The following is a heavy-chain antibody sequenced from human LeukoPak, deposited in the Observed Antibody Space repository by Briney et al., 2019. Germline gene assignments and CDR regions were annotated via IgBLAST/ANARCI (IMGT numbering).Heavy chain of an antibody. D-gene: IGHD1-7*01. V-gene: IGHV4-39*01. Sequence: SETLSLTCTVSGGSISSSSYYWCWSRQPPGKGLEWIGSIYYSGSTYYNPSLKSRVTISVDTSKNQFSLKLSSVTAADTAVYYCARLTGTTRFDPWGQGTLVTVSS. CDR1: GGSISSSSYY. CDR3: ARLTGTTRFDP. J-gene: IGHJ5*02. CDR2: IYYSGST.